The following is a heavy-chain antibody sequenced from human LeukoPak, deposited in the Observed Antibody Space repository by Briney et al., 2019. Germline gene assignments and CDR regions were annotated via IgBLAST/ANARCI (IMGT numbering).Heavy chain of an antibody. CDR1: GLTFSGYW. D-gene: IGHD6-13*01. CDR2: IKQDGSEK. J-gene: IGHJ4*02. V-gene: IGHV3-7*01. CDR3: ARGTIAAPGTDY. Sequence: PGGSLRLSCAASGLTFSGYWMHWVRQAPGKGLEWVANIKQDGSEKRFADSVKGRFTISRDNAENSLYLQMNSLRAEDTAMYYCARGTIAAPGTDYWGQGTLVTVSS.